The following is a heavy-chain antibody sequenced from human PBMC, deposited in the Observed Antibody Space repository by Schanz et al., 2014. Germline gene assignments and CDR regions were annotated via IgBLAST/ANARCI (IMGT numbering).Heavy chain of an antibody. CDR2: ISVYNHNK. V-gene: IGHV1-18*01. Sequence: QVQLVQSGAEVKKPGASVRVSCKASGYTFTTYAMSWVRQAPGQGLEWMGWISVYNHNKEYDQKFQGRVTMTADTSTNTAYMELRSLRSDDTAVYYCAKAEYDILTDSYSRLDPWGQGTLVTVSS. CDR3: AKAEYDILTDSYSRLDP. J-gene: IGHJ5*02. CDR1: GYTFTTYA. D-gene: IGHD3-9*01.